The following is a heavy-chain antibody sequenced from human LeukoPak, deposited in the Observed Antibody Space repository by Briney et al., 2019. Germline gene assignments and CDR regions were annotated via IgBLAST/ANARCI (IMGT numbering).Heavy chain of an antibody. J-gene: IGHJ4*02. CDR2: IYYSGST. V-gene: IGHV4-59*08. CDR1: GGSIRTYY. CDR3: ARIKDDSSGYYYFHYFDY. D-gene: IGHD3-22*01. Sequence: SETLSLTCTVSGGSIRTYYWSWIRQPPGKGLEWIGYIYYSGSTNYNPSLKSRVTISVDTSKNQFSLKLSSVTAADTAVYYCARIKDDSSGYYYFHYFDYWGQGTLVTVSS.